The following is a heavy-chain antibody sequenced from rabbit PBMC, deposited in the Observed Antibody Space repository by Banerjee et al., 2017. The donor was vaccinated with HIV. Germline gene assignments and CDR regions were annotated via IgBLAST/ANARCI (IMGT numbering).Heavy chain of an antibody. D-gene: IGHD4-1*01. CDR2: IDPVLGVT. J-gene: IGHJ4*01. V-gene: IGHV1S7*01. CDR3: ARDLSYISGRGANDL. CDR1: GFDFSSYY. Sequence: QLVESGGGLVQPGGSLTLSCKASGFDFSSYYMSWVRQAPGKGLEWIGYIDPVLGVTYYASWVNGRITISTDNAQNTVFLQMNSLTAADTATYFCARDLSYISGRGANDLWGPGTLVTVS.